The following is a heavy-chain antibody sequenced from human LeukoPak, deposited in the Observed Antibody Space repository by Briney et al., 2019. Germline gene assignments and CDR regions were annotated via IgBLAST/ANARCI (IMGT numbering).Heavy chain of an antibody. CDR2: IKSKTEGGTT. J-gene: IGHJ4*02. Sequence: GGSLRLSCTASGFTLSTAWMSWVRQAPGKGLEWVDRIKSKTEGGTTDYAAPVKGRFTISIDDSKNTLYLQMNSLTTGDTAVYYCAKYNIGWNFGSWGQGTLVTVSS. D-gene: IGHD6-19*01. CDR3: AKYNIGWNFGS. CDR1: GFTLSTAW. V-gene: IGHV3-15*01.